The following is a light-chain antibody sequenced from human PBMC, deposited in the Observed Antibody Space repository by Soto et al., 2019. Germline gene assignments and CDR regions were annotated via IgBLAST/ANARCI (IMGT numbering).Light chain of an antibody. CDR3: QKYNSAMWT. CDR2: DVS. Sequence: DIQITQSPSTLSASVGDRVTITCRASQSISDSLAWYQQKPGKAPDLLISDVSSLERGVASRFSGSGSGTEFTLTISSLQPEDVGTYYCQKYNSAMWTFGQGTKVDIK. J-gene: IGKJ1*01. CDR1: QSISDS. V-gene: IGKV1-5*01.